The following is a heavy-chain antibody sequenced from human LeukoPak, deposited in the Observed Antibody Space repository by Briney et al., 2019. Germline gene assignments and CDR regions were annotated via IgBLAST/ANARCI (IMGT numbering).Heavy chain of an antibody. CDR3: AKDRRIAVAALFDP. D-gene: IGHD6-19*01. CDR1: GFTFSSYG. CDR2: ISYDGSNK. Sequence: GRSLRLSCAASGFTFSSYGMHWTPQAPAKRLASAAAISYDGSNKYYADSVKGRFTISRDNSKNTLYLQMNSLRAEDTAVYYCAKDRRIAVAALFDPWGQGTLVTVSS. V-gene: IGHV3-30*18. J-gene: IGHJ5*02.